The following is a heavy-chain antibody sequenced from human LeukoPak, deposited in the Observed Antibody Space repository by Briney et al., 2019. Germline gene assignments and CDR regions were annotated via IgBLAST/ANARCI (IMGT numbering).Heavy chain of an antibody. CDR2: ISSYNGNT. CDR3: ARDLEYSSSSPSYMDV. CDR1: GYTFTTYG. Sequence: ASVKVSCKASGYTFTTYGISWVRQAPGQGLEWMGWISSYNGNTNYAQKLQGRVTMTTDTSTSTAYMELRSLRSDDTAVYYCARDLEYSSSSPSYMDVWGKGTTVTVSS. D-gene: IGHD6-6*01. J-gene: IGHJ6*03. V-gene: IGHV1-18*01.